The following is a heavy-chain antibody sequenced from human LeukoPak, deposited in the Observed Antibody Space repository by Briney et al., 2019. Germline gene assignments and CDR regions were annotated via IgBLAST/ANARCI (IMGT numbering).Heavy chain of an antibody. J-gene: IGHJ4*02. CDR1: GFTFSSYS. V-gene: IGHV3-23*01. D-gene: IGHD3-3*01. Sequence: GGSLRLSCAASGFTFSSYSMNWVRQAPGKGLEWVSAISGSGGSTYYADSVKGRFTISRDNSKNTLYLQMNSLRAEDTAVYYCAKAYDFWSGIDYWGQGTLVTVSS. CDR2: ISGSGGST. CDR3: AKAYDFWSGIDY.